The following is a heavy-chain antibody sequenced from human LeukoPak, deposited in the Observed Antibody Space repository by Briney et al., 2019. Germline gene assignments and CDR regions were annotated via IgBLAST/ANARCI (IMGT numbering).Heavy chain of an antibody. J-gene: IGHJ6*03. D-gene: IGHD1-26*01. CDR1: GGSISSYY. CDR3: ARGVWEQLILYYYYYMDV. Sequence: SETLSLTCTVSGGSISSYYWSWIRQPPGKGLEWIGYIYYSGSTNYNPSLKSRVTISVDTSKNQFALKLISVTAADTAVYYGARGVWEQLILYYYYYMDVWGKGTTVTVSS. CDR2: IYYSGST. V-gene: IGHV4-59*01.